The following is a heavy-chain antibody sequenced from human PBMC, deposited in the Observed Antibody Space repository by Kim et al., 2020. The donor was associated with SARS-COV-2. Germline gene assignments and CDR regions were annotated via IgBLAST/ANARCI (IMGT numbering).Heavy chain of an antibody. J-gene: IGHJ4*02. CDR3: ARGTGPGSFRLDF. Sequence: ASVKVSCKASGYTFSSNTIHWVRQAPGQRLEWMGHINAENGYTRYSQKFQGRLSITRDTSASTDYMELGSLTSEDTAVYFCARGTGPGSFRLDFWGQGTLVTVSS. V-gene: IGHV1-3*01. CDR1: GYTFSSNT. CDR2: INAENGYT. D-gene: IGHD3-10*01.